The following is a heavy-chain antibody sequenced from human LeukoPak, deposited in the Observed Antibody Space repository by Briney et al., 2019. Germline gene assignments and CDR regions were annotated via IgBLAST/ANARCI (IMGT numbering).Heavy chain of an antibody. J-gene: IGHJ5*02. CDR2: ISAYNGNT. V-gene: IGHV1-18*01. CDR1: GYTFTSYG. CDR3: ARLSTIYSSSSGNWFDP. Sequence: ASAKVSCKASGYTFTSYGISWVRQAPGQGLEWMGWISAYNGNTNYAQKLQGRVTMTTDTSTSTAYMELRSLRSDDTAVYYCARLSTIYSSSSGNWFDPWGQGTLVTVSS. D-gene: IGHD6-6*01.